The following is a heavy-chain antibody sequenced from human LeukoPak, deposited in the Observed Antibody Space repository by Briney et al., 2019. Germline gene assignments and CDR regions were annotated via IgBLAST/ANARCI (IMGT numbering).Heavy chain of an antibody. J-gene: IGHJ4*02. CDR2: INPSGGST. D-gene: IGHD3-22*01. Sequence: GASVKVSCKASGYTFTGYYMHWVRQAPGQGLEWMGIINPSGGSTSYAQKFQGRVTMTRDTSTSTVYMELSSLRSEDTAVYYCARSSGTYYYDSSGPIRGQGTLVTVSS. V-gene: IGHV1-46*01. CDR1: GYTFTGYY. CDR3: ARSSGTYYYDSSGPI.